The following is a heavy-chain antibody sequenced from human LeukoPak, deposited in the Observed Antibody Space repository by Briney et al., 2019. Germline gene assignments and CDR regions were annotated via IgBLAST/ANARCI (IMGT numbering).Heavy chain of an antibody. J-gene: IGHJ6*02. CDR1: GYTFTSYA. CDR3: ARGRMVRGTPHNRYYYYYYGMDV. CDR2: MNPNSGNT. Sequence: GASVKVSCTASGYTFTSYAINWVRQATGQGLEWMGWMNPNSGNTGYAQKFQGRVTMTRNTSISTAYMELSSLRSEDTAVYYCARGRMVRGTPHNRYYYYYYGMDVWGQGTTVTVSS. V-gene: IGHV1-8*01. D-gene: IGHD3-10*01.